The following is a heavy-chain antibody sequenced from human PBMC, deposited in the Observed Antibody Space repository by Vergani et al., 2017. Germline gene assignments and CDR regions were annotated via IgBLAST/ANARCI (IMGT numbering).Heavy chain of an antibody. CDR1: GATFRSNT. J-gene: IGHJ6*02. CDR2: IIPVLGKT. V-gene: IGHV1-69*08. D-gene: IGHD2-21*02. Sequence: QVQLVQSGAEVKKPGSSVKVSCKASGATFRSNTISWVRQVPGQGLEWMGRIIPVLGKTKYAQDFQGRLTITADTSTSTAYMELTSLRSQDPAVYYCARDPRGYGGDPEYYYYGMDVWGQGTTVTVSS. CDR3: ARDPRGYGGDPEYYYYGMDV.